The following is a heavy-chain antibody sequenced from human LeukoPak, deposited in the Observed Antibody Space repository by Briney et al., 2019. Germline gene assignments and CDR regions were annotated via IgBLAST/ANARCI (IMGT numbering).Heavy chain of an antibody. CDR2: INPNSGGT. V-gene: IGHV1-2*02. CDR3: ARGRDYGDYVDY. J-gene: IGHJ4*02. D-gene: IGHD4-17*01. CDR1: GYTFTGYY. Sequence: ASVKVSCKASGYTFTGYYMHWVRQAPGQGLEGMGWINPNSGGTNYAQKFQGRVTMTRDTSISTAYMELSRLRSDDTAVYYCARGRDYGDYVDYWGQGTLVTVSS.